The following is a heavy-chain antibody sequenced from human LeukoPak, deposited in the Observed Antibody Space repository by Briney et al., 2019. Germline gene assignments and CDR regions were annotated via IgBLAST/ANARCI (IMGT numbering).Heavy chain of an antibody. J-gene: IGHJ3*01. CDR1: GFTLNSYL. Sequence: GGSLRLSCAASGFTLNSYLMSWVRQAPGRGLEWVANIKKDGSEENYLDSVKGRFTFSRDNAKNSLNLQMNSLRGEDTAVYYCARSNPNRNALDLWGQGTMVTISS. CDR3: ARSNPNRNALDL. D-gene: IGHD1-14*01. V-gene: IGHV3-7*01. CDR2: IKKDGSEE.